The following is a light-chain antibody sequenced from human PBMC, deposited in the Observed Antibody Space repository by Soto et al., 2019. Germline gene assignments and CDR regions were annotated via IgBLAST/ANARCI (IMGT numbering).Light chain of an antibody. CDR2: GAS. CDR3: QQYGSSRLT. V-gene: IGKV3-20*01. Sequence: EIVLTQSTGTLSLSPAERATLSCRASQSVSGSYLAWYQQKPGRAPRLLIYGASSRATGIPDRFSGSGSGTDFTLTISRLEPEDFAVYYCQQYGSSRLTFGGGTKVDI. CDR1: QSVSGSY. J-gene: IGKJ4*01.